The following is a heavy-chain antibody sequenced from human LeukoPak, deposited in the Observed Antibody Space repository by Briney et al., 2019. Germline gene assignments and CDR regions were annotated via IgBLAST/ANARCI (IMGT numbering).Heavy chain of an antibody. J-gene: IGHJ4*02. CDR2: IDPSGSA. Sequence: SETLSLTCTVSGGSIDNWYWSWIRQSPGEGLVWIGYIDPSGSASYNPSLKSRVTISVDTSKNQFPLKLSSVTAADTAVYYCARDEVGGVKYWGQGTLVTVSS. CDR1: GGSIDNWY. V-gene: IGHV4-4*08. CDR3: ARDEVGGVKY. D-gene: IGHD3-16*01.